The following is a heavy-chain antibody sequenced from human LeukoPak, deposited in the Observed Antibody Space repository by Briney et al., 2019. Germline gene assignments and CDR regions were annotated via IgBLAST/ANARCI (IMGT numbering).Heavy chain of an antibody. Sequence: GGSLRLSCAASGFTVSSNYMSWVRQAPGKGLEWVSVIYSGGSTYYADSVKGRFTISRDNSKNTLYLQMNSLRAEDTAVYYCATAPYCSGGRCYPQDSWGQGTLVTVSS. CDR3: ATAPYCSGGRCYPQDS. CDR2: IYSGGST. CDR1: GFTVSSNY. J-gene: IGHJ4*02. D-gene: IGHD2-15*01. V-gene: IGHV3-53*01.